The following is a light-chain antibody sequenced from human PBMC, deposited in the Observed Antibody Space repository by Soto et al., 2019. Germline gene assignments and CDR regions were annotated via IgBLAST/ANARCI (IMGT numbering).Light chain of an antibody. V-gene: IGKV1-33*01. Sequence: DIQMTQSPSSLSASVGDRVTITCQASQDIRNSLNWYQQKPGKAPKLLIYDSSNLEMGVPSRFSGSGSGTDFTFTITTLQPEDFATYYCQQYDNRLTFGGGTKVDIK. CDR1: QDIRNS. J-gene: IGKJ4*01. CDR3: QQYDNRLT. CDR2: DSS.